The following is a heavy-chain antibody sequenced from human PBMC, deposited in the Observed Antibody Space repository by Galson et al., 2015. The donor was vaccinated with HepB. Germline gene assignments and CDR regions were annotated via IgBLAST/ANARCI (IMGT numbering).Heavy chain of an antibody. Sequence: SLRLSCAASGFTFSSYSMNWVRQAPGKGLEWVSSISSSSSYIYYADSVKGRFTISGDNAKNSLYLQMNSLRAEDTAVYYCARGWVAARHAFDIWGQGTMVTVSS. J-gene: IGHJ3*02. CDR3: ARGWVAARHAFDI. D-gene: IGHD6-6*01. CDR1: GFTFSSYS. V-gene: IGHV3-21*01. CDR2: ISSSSSYI.